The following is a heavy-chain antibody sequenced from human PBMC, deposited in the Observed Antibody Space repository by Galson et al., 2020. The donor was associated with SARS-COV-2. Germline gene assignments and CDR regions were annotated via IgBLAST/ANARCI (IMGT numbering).Heavy chain of an antibody. Sequence: GGSLKLSCEASGFTFSFYAINWVRQAPGKGLEWISYISSSSGDTIYYAESLKGRFTVSRDNAKKSVYLQMNYLRDEDTAMYYCTTETPENWFDPWGQGTLVTVSS. CDR3: TTETPENWFDP. J-gene: IGHJ5*02. D-gene: IGHD2-15*01. CDR2: ISSSSGDTI. V-gene: IGHV3-48*02. CDR1: GFTFSFYA.